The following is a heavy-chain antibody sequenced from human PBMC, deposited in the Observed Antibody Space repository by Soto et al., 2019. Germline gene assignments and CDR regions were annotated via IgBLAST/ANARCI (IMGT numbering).Heavy chain of an antibody. D-gene: IGHD2-2*01. CDR1: GGTFSSYA. CDR3: ARRMDCSSTSCYFYYYYYGMDV. V-gene: IGHV1-2*02. Sequence: ASVKVSCKASGGTFSSYAISWVRQAPGQGLEWMGWINPNSGGTNYAQKFQGRVTMTRDTSISTAYMELSRLRSDDTAVYYCARRMDCSSTSCYFYYYYYGMDVWGQGTTVTVSS. CDR2: INPNSGGT. J-gene: IGHJ6*02.